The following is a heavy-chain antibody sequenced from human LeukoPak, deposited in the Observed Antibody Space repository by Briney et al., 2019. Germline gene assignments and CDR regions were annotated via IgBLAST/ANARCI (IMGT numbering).Heavy chain of an antibody. Sequence: GGSLRLSCAASGFTFSSYAMHWVRQAPGKGLEWVAVISYDGSNKYYADFVEGRFTISRDNSKNTLYLRMSSLRAEDTAVYYCARDDEKGYTAMVNVVGYWGQGTLVTVSS. V-gene: IGHV3-30*04. CDR3: ARDDEKGYTAMVNVVGY. D-gene: IGHD5-18*01. J-gene: IGHJ4*02. CDR2: ISYDGSNK. CDR1: GFTFSSYA.